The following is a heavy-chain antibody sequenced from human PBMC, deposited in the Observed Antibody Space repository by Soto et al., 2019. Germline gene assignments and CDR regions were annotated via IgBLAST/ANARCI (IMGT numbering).Heavy chain of an antibody. CDR3: AREGYYYGSGTYSPPRFYGMDV. CDR2: ISDYNGNT. V-gene: IGHV1-18*01. CDR1: GYTFSRYG. J-gene: IGHJ6*02. Sequence: QAQLVQSGVEVKKAGASVKVSCKASGYTFSRYGISWARQAPGQGLEWMGWISDYNGNTQYAQKFQGRVFMTTDTATRTAYMELRGLRSDDTAVYFCAREGYYYGSGTYSPPRFYGMDVWGQGTTVTVSS. D-gene: IGHD3-10*01.